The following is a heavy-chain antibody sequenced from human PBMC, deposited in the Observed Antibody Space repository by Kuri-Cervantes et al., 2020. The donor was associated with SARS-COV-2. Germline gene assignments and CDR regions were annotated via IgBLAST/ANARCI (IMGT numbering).Heavy chain of an antibody. D-gene: IGHD3-3*01. V-gene: IGHV4-39*07. CDR1: GGSISSSSYY. Sequence: GSLRLSCTVSGGSISSSSYYWGWICQPPGKGLEWIGSIYYSGSTYYNPSLKSRVTISVDTSKNQFSLKLSSVTAADTAVYYCAMTVHDFWSGEIDYWGQGTLVTVSS. J-gene: IGHJ4*02. CDR2: IYYSGST. CDR3: AMTVHDFWSGEIDY.